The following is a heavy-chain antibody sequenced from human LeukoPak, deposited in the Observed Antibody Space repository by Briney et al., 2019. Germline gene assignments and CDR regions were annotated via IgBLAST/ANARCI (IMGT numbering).Heavy chain of an antibody. D-gene: IGHD6-13*01. Sequence: GGSLRLSCAASGFTFSDHYINWIRQAPGKGLEWVSYISSSGQIVYYADSVKGRFTISRDNAKNSVYLQMNSLRVEDTAVYYCARGLAAARDYWGQGTLVIFSS. CDR1: GFTFSDHY. CDR2: ISSSGQIV. CDR3: ARGLAAARDY. J-gene: IGHJ4*02. V-gene: IGHV3-11*01.